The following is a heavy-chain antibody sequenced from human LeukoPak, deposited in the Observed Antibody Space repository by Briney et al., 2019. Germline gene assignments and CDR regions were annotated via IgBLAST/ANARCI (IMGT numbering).Heavy chain of an antibody. CDR1: GYSVTSDYY. CDR3: PRDRSGTYLQYYFDY. CDR2: IHYSGTT. Sequence: SETLSLTCTVSGYSVTSDYYWGWIRQSPGKGLEWIGSIHYSGTTAYNPSLKSRVTISVATSKNQFSLKLNAVTATDTAVYYCPRDRSGTYLQYYFDYWGQGTKVTDSS. J-gene: IGHJ4*02. D-gene: IGHD4-11*01. V-gene: IGHV4-38-2*02.